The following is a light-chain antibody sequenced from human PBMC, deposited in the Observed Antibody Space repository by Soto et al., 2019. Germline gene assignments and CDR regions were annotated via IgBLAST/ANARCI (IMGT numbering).Light chain of an antibody. V-gene: IGKV3-20*01. CDR1: QSVSSSY. CDR2: GAS. Sequence: EIVLTQSPGTLSLSPGERATLSCRASQSVSSSYLAWYQQKPGQAPRLLIYGASSRATGIPDGFSGSGSGTNFILTISRLEPDDFAVYYCQQYGSSPTTFAQGTKVEIK. J-gene: IGKJ1*01. CDR3: QQYGSSPTT.